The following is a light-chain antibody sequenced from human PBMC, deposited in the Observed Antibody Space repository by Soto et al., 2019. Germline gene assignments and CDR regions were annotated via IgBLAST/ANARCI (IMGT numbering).Light chain of an antibody. J-gene: IGKJ1*01. Sequence: ETVMTQSPATLSVSPGGRATLSCRASQSISDTLAWYQQKPGQAPRLLIHGASTRATGFPARFSGSGSGTDFTLTISSLLPDDFATYFCQQYKSYFRTFGQGTKVDIK. CDR2: GAS. CDR3: QQYKSYFRT. V-gene: IGKV3-15*01. CDR1: QSISDT.